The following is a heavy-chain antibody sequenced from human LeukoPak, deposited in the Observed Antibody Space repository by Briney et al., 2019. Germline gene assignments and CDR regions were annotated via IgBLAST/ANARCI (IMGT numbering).Heavy chain of an antibody. Sequence: GGSLRLSCAASGFTFSSYAMSWVRQAPGKSLEWVSGIGGSGSRTYYADSVKGRFTISRDNSKSTLYLQTNSLRAEDTAIYYCAKKYGVTVYGSGLNYFDYWGQGTLVTVSS. CDR1: GFTFSSYA. J-gene: IGHJ4*02. CDR2: IGGSGSRT. D-gene: IGHD6-19*01. CDR3: AKKYGVTVYGSGLNYFDY. V-gene: IGHV3-23*01.